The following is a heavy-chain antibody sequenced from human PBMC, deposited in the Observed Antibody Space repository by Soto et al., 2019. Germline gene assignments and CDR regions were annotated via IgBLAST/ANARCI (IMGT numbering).Heavy chain of an antibody. CDR2: ISGSGDST. D-gene: IGHD1-26*01. CDR1: GFTFSSYA. Sequence: EVQLLESGGGLVQPGGSLRLSCAASGFTFSSYAMSWVRQAPGKGLEWVSAISGSGDSTYYADSVKGRFTISRDNSKNTLYLQMNSLRAEDTAVYYCAKDGSSGSYFDSWGQGTLVTVSS. CDR3: AKDGSSGSYFDS. J-gene: IGHJ4*02. V-gene: IGHV3-23*01.